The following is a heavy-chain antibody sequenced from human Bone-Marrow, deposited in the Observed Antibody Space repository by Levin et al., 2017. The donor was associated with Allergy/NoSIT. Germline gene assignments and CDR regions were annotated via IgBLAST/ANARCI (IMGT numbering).Heavy chain of an antibody. V-gene: IGHV4-30-4*01. J-gene: IGHJ4*02. CDR2: IYYSGST. CDR3: ASETALGSGYVRNFDY. CDR1: GGSISSGDYY. Sequence: SETLSLTCTVSGGSISSGDYYWSWIRQPPGKGLEWIGYIYYSGSTYYNPSLKSRVTISVDTSKNQFSLKLSSVTAADTAVYYCASETALGSGYVRNFDYWGQGTLVTVSS. D-gene: IGHD3-22*01.